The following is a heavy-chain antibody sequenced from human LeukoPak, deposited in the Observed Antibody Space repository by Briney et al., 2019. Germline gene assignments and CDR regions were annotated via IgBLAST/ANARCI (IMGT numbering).Heavy chain of an antibody. CDR1: GFTFSSYG. V-gene: IGHV3-30*03. D-gene: IGHD6-19*01. CDR2: ISNDGSNK. J-gene: IGHJ4*02. CDR3: AGDQYVGSASVAGEY. Sequence: GGSLRLSCAASGFTFSSYGIHWVRQAPGKGLEWVAHISNDGSNKDYADSVKGRFTMSRDNSENTLYLQMNSLRAEDTAVYYCAGDQYVGSASVAGEYWGQGTLVIVSS.